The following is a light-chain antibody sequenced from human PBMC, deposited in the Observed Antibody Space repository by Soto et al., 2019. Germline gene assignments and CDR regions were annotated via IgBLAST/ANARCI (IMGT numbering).Light chain of an antibody. CDR2: GAS. Sequence: EIVLTQSPGTLSLSPGERATLSCRASQSVSSSYLAWYQQKPGQAPSLLIYGASSRATGIPDRFSGSGSGTDFTLTISRLEPEDFAVYYWQQYGSSHRYTFGQGTKLEI. CDR1: QSVSSSY. CDR3: QQYGSSHRYT. V-gene: IGKV3-20*01. J-gene: IGKJ2*01.